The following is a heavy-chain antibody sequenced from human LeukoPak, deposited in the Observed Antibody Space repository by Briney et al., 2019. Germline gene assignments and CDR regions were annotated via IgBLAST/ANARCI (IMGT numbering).Heavy chain of an antibody. D-gene: IGHD3-10*01. J-gene: IGHJ5*02. CDR3: ARVGISGAYQIDL. CDR1: GFTFSTYW. CDR2: INGDGSTT. Sequence: GGSLRLSCAASGFTFSTYWMHWVRQAPGKGLVWVSRINGDGSTTTYADSVKGRFTISRDNAQSTLYLQVNSLRVEDAAVYYCARVGISGAYQIDLWGQGTLVTVSS. V-gene: IGHV3-74*01.